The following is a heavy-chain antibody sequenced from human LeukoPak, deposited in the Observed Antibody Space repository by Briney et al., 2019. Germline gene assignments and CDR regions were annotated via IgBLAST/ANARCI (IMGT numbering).Heavy chain of an antibody. Sequence: GRSLRLSCAASGFTFTNYALHWVRQAPGKGLEWVALISVDGSHDYYADSVKGRVSISRDNSNNTLFLHVNSLSPEDTAVYYCARDADFGGNSRLGIQFWGQGTLVTVSS. CDR2: ISVDGSHD. V-gene: IGHV3-30*03. CDR3: ARDADFGGNSRLGIQF. CDR1: GFTFTNYA. J-gene: IGHJ4*02. D-gene: IGHD4-23*01.